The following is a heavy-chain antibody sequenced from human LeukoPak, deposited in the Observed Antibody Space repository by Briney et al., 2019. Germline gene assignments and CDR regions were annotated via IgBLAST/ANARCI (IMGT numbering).Heavy chain of an antibody. J-gene: IGHJ2*01. Sequence: SETLSPTCTVSGGSISSGGYYWSWIRQHPGKGLEWIGYIYYSGSTNYNPSLKSRVTISVDTSKNQFSLKLSSVTAADTAVYYCARDHRSLTWYFDLWGRGTLVTVSS. CDR3: ARDHRSLTWYFDL. CDR1: GGSISSGGYY. D-gene: IGHD6-13*01. V-gene: IGHV4-61*08. CDR2: IYYSGST.